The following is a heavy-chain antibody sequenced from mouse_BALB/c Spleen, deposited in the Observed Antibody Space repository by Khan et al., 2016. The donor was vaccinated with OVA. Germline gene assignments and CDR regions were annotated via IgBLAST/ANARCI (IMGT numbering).Heavy chain of an antibody. J-gene: IGHJ3*01. Sequence: QIQLVQSGAELARPGASVKMSCKTSGYTFTSYTIHWVKQRPGQGLEWIGYINPSSGYTNYNQKFKDKATLTADKSSSTAYMQLSSLTSEDSAVYYCAREWAYYRDDCLFAYWGQGTLVTVSA. CDR1: GYTFTSYT. CDR2: INPSSGYT. CDR3: AREWAYYRDDCLFAY. V-gene: IGHV1-4*01. D-gene: IGHD2-14*01.